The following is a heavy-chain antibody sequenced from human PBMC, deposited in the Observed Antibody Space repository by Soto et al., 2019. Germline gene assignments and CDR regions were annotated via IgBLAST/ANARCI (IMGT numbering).Heavy chain of an antibody. D-gene: IGHD2-2*01. J-gene: IGHJ1*01. V-gene: IGHV3-30*18. CDR1: GFTFSSYG. CDR2: ISYDGSNK. Sequence: QVQLVESGGGVVQPGRSLRLSCAASGFTFSSYGMHWVRQAPGKGLEWVAVISYDGSNKYYADSVKGRFTISRDNSKITLYLQMNSLRAEDTAVYYCAKGSYQLLQGYFQHWGQGTLVTVSS. CDR3: AKGSYQLLQGYFQH.